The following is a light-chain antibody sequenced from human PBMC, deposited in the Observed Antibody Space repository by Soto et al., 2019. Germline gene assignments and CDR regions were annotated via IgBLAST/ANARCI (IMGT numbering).Light chain of an antibody. CDR3: QQSYSTPPT. V-gene: IGKV1-5*03. J-gene: IGKJ4*01. CDR1: QTISSW. CDR2: KAS. Sequence: DIQMTQSPSTLSGSVGDRVTITCRASQTISSWLAWYQQKPGKAPKLLIYKASTLKSGVPSRFSGSGSGTEFTLTISSLQPEDSATYYCQQSYSTPPTFGGGTKVDIK.